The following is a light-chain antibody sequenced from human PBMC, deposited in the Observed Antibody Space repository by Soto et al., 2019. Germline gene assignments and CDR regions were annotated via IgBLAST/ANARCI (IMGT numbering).Light chain of an antibody. V-gene: IGLV1-51*02. Sequence: QSVLTQPPSVSAAPGQKVTFSCSGSSSNIGNNYVSWYQQLPGTAPKLLIYENNKRPSGIPDRFSGSKSGTSATLGITGLQTGDEADYYCGTWDSSLGGWVFGGGTKLTVL. CDR2: ENN. CDR3: GTWDSSLGGWV. CDR1: SSNIGNNY. J-gene: IGLJ3*02.